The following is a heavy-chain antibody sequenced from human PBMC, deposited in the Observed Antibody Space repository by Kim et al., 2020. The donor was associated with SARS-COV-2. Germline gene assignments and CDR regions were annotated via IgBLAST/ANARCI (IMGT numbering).Heavy chain of an antibody. CDR2: IYYSGST. J-gene: IGHJ3*02. Sequence: SETLSLTCTVSGGSISSYYWSWIRQPPGKGLEWIGYIYYSGSTNYNPSLKSRVTISVDTSKNQFSLKLSSVTAADTAVYYCARDGFSSYYYDSSGWAPRSVSAFDIWGQGTMVTVSS. D-gene: IGHD3-22*01. CDR1: GGSISSYY. V-gene: IGHV4-59*13. CDR3: ARDGFSSYYYDSSGWAPRSVSAFDI.